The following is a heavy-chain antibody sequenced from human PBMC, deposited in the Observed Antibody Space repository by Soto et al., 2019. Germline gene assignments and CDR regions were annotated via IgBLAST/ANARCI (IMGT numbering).Heavy chain of an antibody. CDR1: GFTFISYS. CDR2: ISSSSSTI. J-gene: IGHJ4*02. D-gene: IGHD3-10*01. CDR3: ARDLRFYQGSGSYSAQPGSFDY. Sequence: EVQLVESGGGLVQPGGSLRLSYAASGFTFISYSMNWVRQAPGKGPEWVSYISSSSSTIYYADSVKGRFTISRDNAQNSLYLQMNSLRAEDTAVYYCARDLRFYQGSGSYSAQPGSFDYWGQGTLVAVSS. V-gene: IGHV3-48*01.